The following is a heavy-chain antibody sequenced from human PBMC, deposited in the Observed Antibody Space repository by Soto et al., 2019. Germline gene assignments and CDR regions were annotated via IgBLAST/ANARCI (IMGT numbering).Heavy chain of an antibody. D-gene: IGHD1-1*01. CDR3: ERTNWHMDYDLGMDV. Sequence: QVQLVQSAAEVKKPGASVKVSCTASGHTLSRYGISWIRQAPGQGLEWLGWISCNNGNTNYAPKFRDRVTMTDDPSTSKGFLEVRRLRSDETNTYYCERTNWHMDYDLGMDVWGQGNTVIVS. V-gene: IGHV1-18*01. CDR1: GHTLSRYG. CDR2: ISCNNGNT. J-gene: IGHJ6*02.